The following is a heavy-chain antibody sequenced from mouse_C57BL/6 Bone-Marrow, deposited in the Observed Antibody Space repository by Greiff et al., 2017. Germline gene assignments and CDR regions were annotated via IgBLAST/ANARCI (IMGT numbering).Heavy chain of an antibody. D-gene: IGHD2-4*01. Sequence: EVKLMESGGGLVKPGGSLKLSCAASGFTFSDYGMHWVRQAPEKGLEWVAYISSSSSTIYYADTVKGRFTISRDNAKNTLFLQMTSLRSEDTAMYYCARSDYDLRGQGTTLTVSS. V-gene: IGHV5-17*01. J-gene: IGHJ2*01. CDR2: ISSSSSTI. CDR3: ARSDYDL. CDR1: GFTFSDYG.